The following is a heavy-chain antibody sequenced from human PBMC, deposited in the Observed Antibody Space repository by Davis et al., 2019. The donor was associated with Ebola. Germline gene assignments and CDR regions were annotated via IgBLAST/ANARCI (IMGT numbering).Heavy chain of an antibody. J-gene: IGHJ4*02. D-gene: IGHD6-13*01. CDR2: INTNTGNP. V-gene: IGHV7-4-1*02. Sequence: LQPARQGLVWLGWINTNTGNPTYAQGFTGRFVFSLDTSVSTAYLQISSLKAEDTAMYYCARGGYSSSWGQGTLVTVSS. CDR3: ARGGYSSS.